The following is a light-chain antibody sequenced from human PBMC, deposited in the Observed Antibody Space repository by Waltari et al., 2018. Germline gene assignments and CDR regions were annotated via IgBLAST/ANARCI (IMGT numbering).Light chain of an antibody. V-gene: IGKV3-20*01. Sequence: EIVLTQSPGTLSLSPGERATLSCRPSQSVGRTLDWYQQKPAQAPRLLIYGASIRATVFPDRFSGSGSGTDFSLTISRLEPEDFAVYYCQHYVRLPVTFGQGTKVEIK. CDR2: GAS. CDR1: QSVGRT. CDR3: QHYVRLPVT. J-gene: IGKJ1*01.